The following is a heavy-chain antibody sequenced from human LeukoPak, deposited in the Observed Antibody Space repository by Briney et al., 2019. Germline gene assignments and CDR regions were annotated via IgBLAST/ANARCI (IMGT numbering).Heavy chain of an antibody. J-gene: IGHJ4*02. V-gene: IGHV3-21*01. D-gene: IGHD3-9*01. CDR2: ISSSSSYI. CDR1: GFTFSSYS. Sequence: PGGSLRLSCAASGFTFSSYSMNWVRQAPGKGLEWVSSISSSSSYIYYADSVKGRFTISRDNAKNSLYLQMNSLRAEDTAVYYCARGQLRYFDWLPPPDYWGQGTLVTVSS. CDR3: ARGQLRYFDWLPPPDY.